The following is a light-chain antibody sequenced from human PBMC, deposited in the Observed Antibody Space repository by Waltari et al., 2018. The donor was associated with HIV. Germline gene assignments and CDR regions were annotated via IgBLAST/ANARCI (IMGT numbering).Light chain of an antibody. J-gene: IGLJ3*02. CDR1: SSDVGGYNS. CDR3: SSSTTSSPVV. V-gene: IGLV2-14*01. Sequence: QSALTQPASVSGSPGQSITISCTGTSSDVGGYNSVCWYQPHPGQAPRLMLYEVSKRPAGISNLFSGSKSGNTASLTISGLQAEDEADYFCSSSTTSSPVVFGGGTKLTVL. CDR2: EVS.